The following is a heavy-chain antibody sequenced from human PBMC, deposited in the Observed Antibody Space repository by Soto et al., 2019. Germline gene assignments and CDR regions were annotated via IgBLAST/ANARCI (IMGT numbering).Heavy chain of an antibody. D-gene: IGHD6-19*01. Sequence: QLVESGGGLVQPGGSLKLSCAASGFTFSGSAMYWVRQASGKGLEWVGRVRTKAYNFATAYAASVKGRFSISRDDSKYTAYLQMNSLKTEDTALYDCARLSPSVCRTFHDCWGQGNLVTVSS. CDR1: GFTFSGSA. V-gene: IGHV3-73*01. CDR2: VRTKAYNFAT. J-gene: IGHJ4*02. CDR3: ARLSPSVCRTFHDC.